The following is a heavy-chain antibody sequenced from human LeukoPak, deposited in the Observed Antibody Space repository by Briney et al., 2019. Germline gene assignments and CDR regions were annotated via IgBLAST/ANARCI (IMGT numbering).Heavy chain of an antibody. CDR2: IWPGDSQT. CDR3: ARGSSSPTDYYYMDV. D-gene: IGHD6-6*01. Sequence: GESLKISCRASGYTFTHYWVAWVRHVPGKGLEWMGFIWPGDSQTLYSPSFQGQVTMSVDKSISTAYLQWNSLEASDTAMYYCARGSSSPTDYYYMDVWGKGTTVTVSS. V-gene: IGHV5-51*01. J-gene: IGHJ6*03. CDR1: GYTFTHYW.